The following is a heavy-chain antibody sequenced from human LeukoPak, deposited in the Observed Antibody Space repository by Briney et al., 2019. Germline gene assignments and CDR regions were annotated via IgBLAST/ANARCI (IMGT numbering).Heavy chain of an antibody. D-gene: IGHD3-3*01. CDR2: INHSGST. CDR1: GGSFNGYY. CDR3: ARGLGIFGVFFDY. J-gene: IGHJ4*02. V-gene: IGHV4-34*01. Sequence: SXXLSLTCAVYGGSFNGYYWSWIRQPPGKGLEWIGEINHSGSTNYNPSLKSRVTISVDTSKNQFSLKLSSVTAADTAVYYCARGLGIFGVFFDYWGQGTLVTVSS.